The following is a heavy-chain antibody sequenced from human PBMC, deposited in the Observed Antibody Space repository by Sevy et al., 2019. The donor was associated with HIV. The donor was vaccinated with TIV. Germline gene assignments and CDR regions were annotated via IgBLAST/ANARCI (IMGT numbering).Heavy chain of an antibody. CDR3: ARTYGSGSYYTNPYYYGMDV. Sequence: SETLSLTCTVSGGSISSSSYYWGWIRQPPGKGLEWIGNIYYSGSTYYNPSLKSRVTISVDTSKNQFSLKLSSVTAAETAVYYCARTYGSGSYYTNPYYYGMDVWGQGTTVTVSS. CDR2: IYYSGST. J-gene: IGHJ6*02. V-gene: IGHV4-39*01. CDR1: GGSISSSSYY. D-gene: IGHD3-10*01.